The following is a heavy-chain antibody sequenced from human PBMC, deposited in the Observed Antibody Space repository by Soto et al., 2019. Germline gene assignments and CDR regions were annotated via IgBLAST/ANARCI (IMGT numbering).Heavy chain of an antibody. CDR1: GFTFSTYN. CDR2: ISSDSNTV. D-gene: IGHD6-19*01. J-gene: IGHJ4*02. CDR3: APESYIAVTGISYFDY. Sequence: EVQVVESGGGLVQPGGSLRLSCAASGFTFSTYNMNWVRQAPGKGLEWVSYISSDSNTVYYADSVKGRFTISRDNAKNSLYLQMNSLRAEDTAVYYCAPESYIAVTGISYFDYWGQGTLVTISS. V-gene: IGHV3-48*01.